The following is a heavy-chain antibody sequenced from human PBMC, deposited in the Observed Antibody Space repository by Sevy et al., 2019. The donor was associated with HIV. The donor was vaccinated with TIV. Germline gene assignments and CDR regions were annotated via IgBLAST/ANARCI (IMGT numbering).Heavy chain of an antibody. CDR1: GFTVSSNY. J-gene: IGHJ4*02. V-gene: IGHV3-66*01. CDR3: AIPAHTWVRGGSEGFWDY. Sequence: GGSLRLSCATSGFTVSSNYMTWVRQAPGKGLEWVSAIYSGGNTYYADSLRGRFTISSDNSKNTLYIQMNSLRVDDTAVYYCAIPAHTWVRGGSEGFWDYWGQGTLVTVSS. CDR2: IYSGGNT. D-gene: IGHD3-10*01.